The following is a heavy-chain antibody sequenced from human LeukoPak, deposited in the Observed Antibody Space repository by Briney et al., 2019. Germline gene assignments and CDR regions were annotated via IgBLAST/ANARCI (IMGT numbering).Heavy chain of an antibody. CDR3: ARHSGRLGWFDP. CDR2: INHSGST. V-gene: IGHV4-34*01. Sequence: SETLSLTCAVYGGSFSGYYWSWIRQPPGKGLEWIGEINHSGSTNYNPSLKSRVTISVDTSKNQFSLKLSSVTAADTAVYYCARHSGRLGWFDPWGQGTLVTVSS. CDR1: GGSFSGYY. D-gene: IGHD3-22*01. J-gene: IGHJ5*02.